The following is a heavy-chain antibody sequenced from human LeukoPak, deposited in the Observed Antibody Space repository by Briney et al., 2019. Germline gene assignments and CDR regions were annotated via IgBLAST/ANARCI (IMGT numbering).Heavy chain of an antibody. J-gene: IGHJ4*02. CDR2: ISSDGSNT. V-gene: IGHV3-74*01. CDR3: IRVPY. Sequence: GGSLRLSCAVSGFTFSSYYMHWVRPTPGKGLVWVSRISSDGSNTNYADSVKGRFTISRDNAKNTLYLQMNSLRAEDTAVYYCIRVPYWGQGALVTVSS. CDR1: GFTFSSYY.